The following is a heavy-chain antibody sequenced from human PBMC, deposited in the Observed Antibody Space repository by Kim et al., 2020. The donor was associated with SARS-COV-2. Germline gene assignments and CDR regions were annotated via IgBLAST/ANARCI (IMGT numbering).Heavy chain of an antibody. D-gene: IGHD5-12*01. J-gene: IGHJ2*01. CDR2: ISWNSGSI. CDR3: AKDYAKSGYDYKGWYFDL. V-gene: IGHV3-9*01. Sequence: GGSLRLSCAASGFTFDDYAMHWVRQAPGKGLEWVSGISWNSGSIGYADSVKGRFTISRDNAKNSLYLQMNSLRAEDTALYYCAKDYAKSGYDYKGWYFDLWGRGTLVTVSS. CDR1: GFTFDDYA.